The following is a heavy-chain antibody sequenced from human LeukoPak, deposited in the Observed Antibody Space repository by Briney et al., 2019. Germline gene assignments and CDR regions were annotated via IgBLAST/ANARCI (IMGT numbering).Heavy chain of an antibody. J-gene: IGHJ3*02. V-gene: IGHV4-4*07. CDR2: IYSSGGT. CDR1: GGSINSYY. Sequence: SETLSLTCTVSGGSINSYYWSWIRQPAGKGLEWIGRIYSSGGTNYNPSLKSRVTMSVDTSKNQFSLKLRSVTAADTAVYYCARGHVLIPTGAFDIWGQGTMVTVSS. CDR3: ARGHVLIPTGAFDI. D-gene: IGHD3-22*01.